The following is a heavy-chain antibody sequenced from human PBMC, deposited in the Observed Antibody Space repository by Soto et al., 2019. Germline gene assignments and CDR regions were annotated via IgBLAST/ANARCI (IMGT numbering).Heavy chain of an antibody. CDR3: ARERVVVPAARSAEYFQH. CDR1: GGSFSGYY. V-gene: IGHV4-34*01. CDR2: INHSGST. D-gene: IGHD2-2*01. J-gene: IGHJ1*01. Sequence: SETLSLTCAVYGGSFSGYYWSWIRQPPGKGLEWIGEINHSGSTNYNPSLKSRVTISVDTSKNQFSLKLSSVTAADTAVYYCARERVVVPAARSAEYFQHWGQGTPVTVSS.